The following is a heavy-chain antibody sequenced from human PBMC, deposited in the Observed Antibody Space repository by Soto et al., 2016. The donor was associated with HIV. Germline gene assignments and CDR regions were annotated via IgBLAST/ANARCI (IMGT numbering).Heavy chain of an antibody. Sequence: VQLVESGGGLVKPGGSLRLSCAASGFTFSDYYMAWVRQAPGKGLEWLSYINGGSTYTNHAGSVKGRFIISRDNAEKSLSLQMNSLRGEDTAVYYCAKVAVDDSGDYLFDSWGQGALVTVSS. J-gene: IGHJ4*02. CDR1: GFTFSDYY. V-gene: IGHV3-11*05. D-gene: IGHD4-17*01. CDR2: INGGSTYT. CDR3: AKVAVDDSGDYLFDS.